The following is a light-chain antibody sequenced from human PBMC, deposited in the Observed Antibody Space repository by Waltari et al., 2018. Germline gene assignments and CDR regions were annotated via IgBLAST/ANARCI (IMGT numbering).Light chain of an antibody. CDR2: GAS. J-gene: IGKJ2*01. V-gene: IGKV3-20*01. Sequence: EIVLTQSPGTLSLSPGERATLSCRASQSVSSGYLAWYQQKPGQAPRLLMSGASSRATGIPDRFSGSGSGTDFTLTISRLEPVDFAVYYCQQYASSSGYTFGQGTKLEIK. CDR1: QSVSSGY. CDR3: QQYASSSGYT.